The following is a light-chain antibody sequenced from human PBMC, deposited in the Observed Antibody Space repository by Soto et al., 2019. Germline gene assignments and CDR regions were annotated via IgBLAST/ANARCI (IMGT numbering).Light chain of an antibody. CDR1: QSVSSNY. J-gene: IGKJ1*01. V-gene: IGKV3-20*01. Sequence: EIVLTQSPGTLSLSPGERATLSCRASQSVSSNYLAWYQQKPGQAPSLLMYGASRRATGTPERFGGSGSGTDFTLTISRLEPEDFAVYYCQQYSSSPRTFGQGTKVDSK. CDR2: GAS. CDR3: QQYSSSPRT.